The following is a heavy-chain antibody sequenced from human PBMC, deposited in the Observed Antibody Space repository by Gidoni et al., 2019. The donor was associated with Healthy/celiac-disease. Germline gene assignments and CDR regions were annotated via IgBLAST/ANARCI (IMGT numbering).Heavy chain of an antibody. D-gene: IGHD6-13*01. CDR3: ARGPQPYSNYYYYGMDV. V-gene: IGHV7-4-1*02. CDR1: GYTFPSYA. CDR2: INTNTGNP. Sequence: QVQLVQSGSELKQPGASVKVSCKASGYTFPSYAMNWVRQAPGQGLEWMGWINTNTGNPTYAQGFTGRFVFSLDTSVSTAYLQISSLKAEDTAVYYCARGPQPYSNYYYYGMDVWGQGTTVTVSS. J-gene: IGHJ6*02.